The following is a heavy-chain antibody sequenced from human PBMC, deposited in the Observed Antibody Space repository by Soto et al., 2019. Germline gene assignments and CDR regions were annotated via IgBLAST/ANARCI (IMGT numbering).Heavy chain of an antibody. V-gene: IGHV1-18*01. Sequence: ASVKVSCKASCDTSTSYGSSWGRQAPGQGLEWMGWISAYNGNTNYAQKLQGRVTMTTDTSTSTAYMELRSLRSDDTAVYCCAGDRNCGGSLARYNACRAQGTLVTGTS. D-gene: IGHD2-21*01. CDR3: AGDRNCGGSLARYNAC. CDR1: CDTSTSYG. J-gene: IGHJ4*02. CDR2: ISAYNGNT.